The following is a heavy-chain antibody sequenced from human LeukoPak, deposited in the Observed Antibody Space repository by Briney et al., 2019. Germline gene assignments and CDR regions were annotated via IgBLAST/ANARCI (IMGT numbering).Heavy chain of an antibody. J-gene: IGHJ3*02. CDR2: IYNSGST. CDR3: ARLGYYDILTGYSHDAFDI. D-gene: IGHD3-9*01. Sequence: SETLSLTCTVSGYSISSGYYWGWIRQAPGKGLEWIGSIYNSGSTYYNPSLKSRVTISVDMSKNQFSLKLSSVTAADTAVYYCARLGYYDILTGYSHDAFDIWGQGTMVTVSS. CDR1: GYSISSGYY. V-gene: IGHV4-38-2*02.